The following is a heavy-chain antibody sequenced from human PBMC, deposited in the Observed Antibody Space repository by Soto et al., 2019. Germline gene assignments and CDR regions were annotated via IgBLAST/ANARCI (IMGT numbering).Heavy chain of an antibody. CDR1: GYTFTSYY. CDR3: ARDLRRFDWPEFDP. Sequence: ASVKVYCKASGYTFTSYYIHWVRRAPGQGLEWMGMINPSGGTTTSAQKFQGRITMTWDTSTSTVYMDLSSLKFEDTAVYFCARDLRRFDWPEFDPWGEGTQVTVSS. D-gene: IGHD3-9*01. J-gene: IGHJ5*02. CDR2: INPSGGTT. V-gene: IGHV1-46*03.